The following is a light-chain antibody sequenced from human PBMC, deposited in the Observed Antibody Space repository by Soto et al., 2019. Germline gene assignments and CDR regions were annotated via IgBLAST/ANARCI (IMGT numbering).Light chain of an antibody. J-gene: IGLJ2*01. V-gene: IGLV2-8*01. CDR3: SSHAGSSNFVV. Sequence: QSVLTQPPSASGSPGQSVTIYCTGTSSDVGGYNFVSWYQQHPGKAPKLIIYEVSKRPSGVPDRFFGFKSGNRASLTVAGLQAEDEADYYWSSHAGSSNFVVFGGGTKLTVL. CDR1: SSDVGGYNF. CDR2: EVS.